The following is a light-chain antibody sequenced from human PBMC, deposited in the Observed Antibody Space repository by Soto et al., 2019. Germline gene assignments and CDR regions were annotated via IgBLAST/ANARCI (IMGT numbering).Light chain of an antibody. CDR2: GAS. Sequence: DIVMTQSPATLSVSPGERATLSCRASQSVSSNLAWYQQKPGQAPRLLIYGASTRATGIPARFSGSGSGTEFTLTISSLQYEDFAVYYCQQYNNWPETFGQGDQGGYQ. V-gene: IGKV3-15*01. CDR3: QQYNNWPET. CDR1: QSVSSN. J-gene: IGKJ1*01.